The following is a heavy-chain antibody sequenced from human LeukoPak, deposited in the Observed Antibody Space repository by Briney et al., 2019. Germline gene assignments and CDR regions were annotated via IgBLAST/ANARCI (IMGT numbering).Heavy chain of an antibody. Sequence: SETLSLTCTVSGGSISSYYWSWIRQPPGKGLEWIGYIYTSGSTNYNPFLKSRVTISVDTSKNQFSLKLSSVTAADTAVYYCASLGGSYRIDYWGQGTLVTVSS. V-gene: IGHV4-4*09. J-gene: IGHJ4*02. CDR2: IYTSGST. D-gene: IGHD1-26*01. CDR3: ASLGGSYRIDY. CDR1: GGSISSYY.